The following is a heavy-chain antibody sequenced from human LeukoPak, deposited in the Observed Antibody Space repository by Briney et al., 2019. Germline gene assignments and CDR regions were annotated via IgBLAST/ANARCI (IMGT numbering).Heavy chain of an antibody. V-gene: IGHV4-4*07. J-gene: IGHJ3*02. D-gene: IGHD2-2*01. Sequence: PSETLSLTCTVCGGSISSYYWNWIRQPAGKGLEWIGRTYTSGSTNYNPSLKSRVTMSVDTSKNQFSLELSSVTAADTAVYYCASSPYCSSTTCDPFDIWGQGTMVTVSS. CDR2: TYTSGST. CDR3: ASSPYCSSTTCDPFDI. CDR1: GGSISSYY.